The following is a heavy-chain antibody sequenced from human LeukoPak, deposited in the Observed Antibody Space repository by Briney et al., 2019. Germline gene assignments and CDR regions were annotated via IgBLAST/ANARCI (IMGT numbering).Heavy chain of an antibody. V-gene: IGHV3-23*01. CDR1: GFTFSSYG. D-gene: IGHD3-22*01. CDR3: AKIPYDSSGYYYFDY. J-gene: IGHJ4*02. CDR2: ISGSGGST. Sequence: GGTLRLSCAASGFTFSSYGMSWVRQAPGKGLEWVSAISGSGGSTYYADSVKGRFTISRDNSRNTLYLQMNSLRAEDTAVYYCAKIPYDSSGYYYFDYWGQGTLVTVSS.